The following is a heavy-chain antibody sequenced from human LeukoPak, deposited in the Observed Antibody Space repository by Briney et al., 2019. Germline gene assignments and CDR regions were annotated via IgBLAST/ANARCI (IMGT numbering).Heavy chain of an antibody. CDR2: INPNSGGT. CDR1: GYTLTGYY. V-gene: IGHV1-2*02. CDR3: ARGGYITMVPLFDP. Sequence: GASVKVSCKASGYTLTGYYMHWVRQAPGQGLEWMGWINPNSGGTNYAQKFQGRVTMTRDTSISTAYMELSRLRSDDTAVYYCARGGYITMVPLFDPWGQGTLVTVSS. J-gene: IGHJ5*02. D-gene: IGHD3-10*01.